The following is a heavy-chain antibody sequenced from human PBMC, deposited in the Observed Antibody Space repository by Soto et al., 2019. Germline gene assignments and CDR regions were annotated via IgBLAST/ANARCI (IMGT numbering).Heavy chain of an antibody. D-gene: IGHD3-3*01. CDR2: ISGSGGST. Sequence: GGSLRLCCAAPGFTFSSYAMSWVRQAPGKGLEWVSAISGSGGSTYYADSVKGRFTISRDNSMNTLYLQMNSLRAEDTAVYYCAKGPLSYDFWSGPAFDYWGQGTLVTVSS. V-gene: IGHV3-23*01. CDR1: GFTFSSYA. CDR3: AKGPLSYDFWSGPAFDY. J-gene: IGHJ4*02.